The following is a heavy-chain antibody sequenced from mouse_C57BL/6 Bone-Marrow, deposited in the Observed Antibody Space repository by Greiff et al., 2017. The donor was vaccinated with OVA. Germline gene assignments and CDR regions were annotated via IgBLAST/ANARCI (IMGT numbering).Heavy chain of an antibody. CDR2: IYPRSGNT. CDR1: GYTFTSYG. D-gene: IGHD2-5*01. CDR3: AREGSNYDYFDY. Sequence: QVQLQQSGAELARPGASVKLSCKASGYTFTSYGISWVKQRTGQGLEWIGEIYPRSGNTYYNEKFKGKATLTADKCSSTAYMELRSLTSEDSAVYFCAREGSNYDYFDYWGQGTTLTVSS. V-gene: IGHV1-81*01. J-gene: IGHJ2*01.